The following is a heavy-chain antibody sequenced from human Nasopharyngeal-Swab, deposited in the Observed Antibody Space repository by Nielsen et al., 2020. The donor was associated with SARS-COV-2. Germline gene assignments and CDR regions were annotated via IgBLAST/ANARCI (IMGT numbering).Heavy chain of an antibody. CDR1: GGSFSGYY. Sequence: SQTLSLTCAVYGGSFSGYYWGWIRQPPGKGLEWIGEINHSGSTNYNPSLKSRVTISVDTSKNQFSLKLSSVTAADTAVYYCARGSLFLDYWGQGTLVTVSS. J-gene: IGHJ4*02. CDR2: INHSGST. V-gene: IGHV4-34*01. CDR3: ARGSLFLDY. D-gene: IGHD2-21*01.